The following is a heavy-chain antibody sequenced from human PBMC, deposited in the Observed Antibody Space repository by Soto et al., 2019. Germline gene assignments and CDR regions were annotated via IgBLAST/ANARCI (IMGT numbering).Heavy chain of an antibody. V-gene: IGHV4-31*03. D-gene: IGHD4-17*01. J-gene: IGHJ6*02. CDR1: GGSVNNANYF. Sequence: QVRLEKSGPGLVKPSETLSLICSVSGGSVNNANYFWNWIRHHPENGLEWIGYIYYSGSTRYNPSFKTRATLSIDPSKNQFSLRLNSVTVADTAVYFCARDADYGGSRGGMDVWGRGTTVTV. CDR3: ARDADYGGSRGGMDV. CDR2: IYYSGST.